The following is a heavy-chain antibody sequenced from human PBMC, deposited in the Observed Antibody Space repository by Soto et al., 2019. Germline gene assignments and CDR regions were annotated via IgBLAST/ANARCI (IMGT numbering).Heavy chain of an antibody. V-gene: IGHV3-7*01. CDR3: ARESEDLTSNFDY. J-gene: IGHJ4*02. CDR1: GFMFSAYW. Sequence: GGSLRLSCAASGFMFSAYWMSWVRQAPGKGLEWVANIHGDGGKIYYVDSVKGRFTISRDNAKRSLYLEMNSLRAEETAVYYCARESEDLTSNFDYWSQGTLVTVSS. CDR2: IHGDGGKI.